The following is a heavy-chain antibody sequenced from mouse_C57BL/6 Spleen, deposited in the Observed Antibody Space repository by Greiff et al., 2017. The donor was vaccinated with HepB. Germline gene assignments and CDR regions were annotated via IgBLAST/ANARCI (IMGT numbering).Heavy chain of an antibody. CDR3: ARYAGDYDPFDY. CDR2: IRNKANGYTT. Sequence: EVKLMESGGGLVQPGGSLSLSCAASGFTFTDYYMSWVRQPPGKALEWLGFIRNKANGYTTEYSASVKGRFTISRDNSQSILYLQMNALRAEDSATYYCARYAGDYDPFDYWGQGTTLTVSS. J-gene: IGHJ2*01. V-gene: IGHV7-3*01. CDR1: GFTFTDYY. D-gene: IGHD2-4*01.